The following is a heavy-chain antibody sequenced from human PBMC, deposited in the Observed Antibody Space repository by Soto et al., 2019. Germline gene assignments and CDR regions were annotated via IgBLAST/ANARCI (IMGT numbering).Heavy chain of an antibody. CDR3: ASHDPGARFDP. CDR1: RYIFTAYF. J-gene: IGHJ5*02. V-gene: IGHV1-2*02. D-gene: IGHD1-1*01. Sequence: QVQLVQSGAEVKKPGASVKVSCKAPRYIFTAYFMHWVRQAPGQGLEWMGWINPNNGATHYGLSFQXRVTXXRDTSISTAYMELSSLRSDDTAVYYCASHDPGARFDPWGQGTLVIVSS. CDR2: INPNNGAT.